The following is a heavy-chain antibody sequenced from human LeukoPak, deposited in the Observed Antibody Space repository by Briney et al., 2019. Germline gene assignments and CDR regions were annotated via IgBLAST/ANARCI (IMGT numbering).Heavy chain of an antibody. CDR3: ARGRTYYYDTSGYYPSIYYGMDV. Sequence: PSETLSLTCAVSGGSFSGYYWYWIRQPPGKGLEWIGEINHGESTNYNPSLKSRATLSVDTSKNQFSLKLTSVTAADTAVYYCARGRTYYYDTSGYYPSIYYGMDVWGQGTTVIVSS. CDR2: INHGEST. J-gene: IGHJ6*02. V-gene: IGHV4-34*01. D-gene: IGHD3-22*01. CDR1: GGSFSGYY.